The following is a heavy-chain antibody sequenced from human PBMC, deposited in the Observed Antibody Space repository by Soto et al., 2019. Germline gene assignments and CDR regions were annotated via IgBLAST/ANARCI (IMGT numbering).Heavy chain of an antibody. CDR3: ARHHSSGYSSSWYGGYYYYGMDV. CDR1: RYTFTSYD. CDR2: MNPNSGNT. V-gene: IGHV1-8*01. D-gene: IGHD6-13*01. J-gene: IGHJ6*02. Sequence: ASVKVSCKASRYTFTSYDINWVRQATGQGLEWMGWMNPNSGNTGYAQKFQGGVTMTRNTSISTAYMELSSLRSEDTAVYYCARHHSSGYSSSWYGGYYYYGMDVWGQGTTVTVSS.